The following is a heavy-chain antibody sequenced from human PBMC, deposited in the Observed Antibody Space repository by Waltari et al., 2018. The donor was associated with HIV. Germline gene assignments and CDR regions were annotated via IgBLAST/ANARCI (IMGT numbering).Heavy chain of an antibody. V-gene: IGHV3-7*01. CDR2: IKDDGTEA. D-gene: IGHD4-17*01. Sequence: EVILVASGGGLAQPGGSLRPSCAASGFTFRTPWMSWVRQAPGKGLEWVANIKDDGTEAYYLDSVKGRFTISRDNAKRSLFLQMNSLRAEDTALYYCVRPATVTSDGFDYWGQGTLVTVSS. CDR3: VRPATVTSDGFDY. CDR1: GFTFRTPW. J-gene: IGHJ4*02.